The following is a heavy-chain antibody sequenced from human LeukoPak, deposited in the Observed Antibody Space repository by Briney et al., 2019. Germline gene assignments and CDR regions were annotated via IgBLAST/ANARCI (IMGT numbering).Heavy chain of an antibody. CDR1: GGSISSYY. D-gene: IGHD3-3*01. J-gene: IGHJ5*02. CDR3: ARHYDFWSGYYRVNWFDP. CDR2: IYYSGST. V-gene: IGHV4-59*01. Sequence: NPSETLSLTCTVSGGSISSYYWSWIRQPPGKGLEWIGYIYYSGSTNYNPSLKSRVTISVDTSKNQFSLKLSSVTAADTAVYYCARHYDFWSGYYRVNWFDPWGQGTLVTVSS.